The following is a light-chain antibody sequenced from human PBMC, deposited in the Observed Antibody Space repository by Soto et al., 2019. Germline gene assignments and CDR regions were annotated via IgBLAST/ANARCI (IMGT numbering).Light chain of an antibody. CDR2: LGS. CDR1: QSLLHSNGYNY. CDR3: MQALHTPWT. V-gene: IGKV2-28*01. Sequence: DIVMTQSPLSLPVTPGEPASISCRSSQSLLHSNGYNYLDWYLQKPGQSPQLLIYLGSNRASGVPDRFSGSGSGPDFTLKISRVEGGDVGVYYCMQALHTPWTFGQGTKVEIK. J-gene: IGKJ1*01.